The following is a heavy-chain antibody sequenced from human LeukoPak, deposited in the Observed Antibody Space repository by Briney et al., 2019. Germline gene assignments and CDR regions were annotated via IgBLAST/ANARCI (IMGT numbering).Heavy chain of an antibody. CDR3: GKNYYGSGSYYKGFDY. CDR1: GFTFSNYA. Sequence: GGSLRLSCAASGFTFSNYAMSWVRQAPGKGLEWVSAISGSGGSTYYADSVKGRFTISRDNSKNTLYLQMNSLRAEDTAVYYCGKNYYGSGSYYKGFDYWGQGTLVTVSS. CDR2: ISGSGGST. V-gene: IGHV3-23*01. J-gene: IGHJ4*02. D-gene: IGHD3-10*01.